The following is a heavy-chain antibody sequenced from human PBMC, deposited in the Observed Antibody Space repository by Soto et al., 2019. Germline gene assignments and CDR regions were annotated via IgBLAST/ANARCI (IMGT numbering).Heavy chain of an antibody. CDR3: ARTKNRWGSDYFDY. D-gene: IGHD3-16*01. CDR1: GFSLSTSGMR. J-gene: IGHJ4*02. Sequence: SGPTLVNPTQTLTVTCTFSGFSLSTSGMRVSWIRQPPGKALEWLARIDWDDDKFYSTSLKTRLTISKDTSKNQVVLTMTNVDPVDTATYYCARTKNRWGSDYFDYWGQGTLVTVSS. CDR2: IDWDDDK. V-gene: IGHV2-70*04.